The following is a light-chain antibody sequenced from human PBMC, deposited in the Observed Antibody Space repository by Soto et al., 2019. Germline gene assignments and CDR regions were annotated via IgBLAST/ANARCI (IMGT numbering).Light chain of an antibody. CDR3: ASYGGNNHLL. CDR1: SSDVGGYNY. V-gene: IGLV2-8*01. J-gene: IGLJ2*01. Sequence: QSVLTQPPSASGSPGQSVTISCTGTSSDVGGYNYVSWYQQHPGKAPKLMMFEVSKRPSGVPDRFSGSKFGNTASLTVSGLQAEDEADYYCASYGGNNHLLFGGGTKLTVL. CDR2: EVS.